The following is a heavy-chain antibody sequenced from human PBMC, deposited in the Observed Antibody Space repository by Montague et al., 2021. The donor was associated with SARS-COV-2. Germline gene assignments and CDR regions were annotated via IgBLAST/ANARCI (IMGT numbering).Heavy chain of an antibody. V-gene: IGHV4-39*07. J-gene: IGHJ6*02. CDR1: GGSIRSSSHF. CDR3: GLGRGFAVGNHYYYSYGLDV. CDR2: ISYSGST. D-gene: IGHD3-10*01. Sequence: SETLSLTCTVSGGSIRSSSHFWGWFRQPPGQRLEWIGTISYSGSTYYSPSLKSRVIISADPSKNQFSLNLRSVTAADTAVYFCGLGRGFAVGNHYYYSYGLDVWGQGTTVTVSS.